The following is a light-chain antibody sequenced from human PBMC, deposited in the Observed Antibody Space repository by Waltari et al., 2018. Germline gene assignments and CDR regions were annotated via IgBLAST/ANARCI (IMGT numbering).Light chain of an antibody. CDR2: DAS. J-gene: IGKJ2*01. V-gene: IGKV3-11*01. CDR3: QQYSNWPRT. CDR1: QSVSSY. Sequence: EIVLTQSPATLSLSPGDRAPLSCRASQSVSSYLAWYRQRPGQAPRLLIYDASKRATGIPAKFGGSGSGTDFTLTISSPAPDDFAIYYCQQYSNWPRTFGQGTKLEI.